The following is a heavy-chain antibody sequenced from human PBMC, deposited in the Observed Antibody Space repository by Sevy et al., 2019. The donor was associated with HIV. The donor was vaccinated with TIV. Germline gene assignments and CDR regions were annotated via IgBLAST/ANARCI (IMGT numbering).Heavy chain of an antibody. D-gene: IGHD2-8*01. V-gene: IGHV3-23*01. CDR2: FSFGCGRI. Sequence: GGSLRLSCEASGFTFSKYSMSWVRQAPGKGLEWVSTFSFGCGRINYADSVKGRFTISRDDSKNTLYLQMNSLRAEDTAVYYCVREGCTKPHDYWGQGTLVIVSS. CDR1: GFTFSKYS. J-gene: IGHJ4*02. CDR3: VREGCTKPHDY.